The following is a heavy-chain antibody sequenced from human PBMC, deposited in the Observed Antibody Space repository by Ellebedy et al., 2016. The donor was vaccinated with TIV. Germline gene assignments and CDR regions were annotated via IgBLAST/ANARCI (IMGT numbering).Heavy chain of an antibody. CDR1: GFTFSSYA. J-gene: IGHJ4*02. D-gene: IGHD3-10*01. Sequence: GESLKISCAASGFTFSSYAMSWVRQAPGKGLEWVSVISGSGGSTYYADSVKGRFTISRDNARNSLYLQMDSLGPEDTALYYCVKAPTNTGRLDFWGQGTLVTVSS. CDR3: VKAPTNTGRLDF. V-gene: IGHV3-23*01. CDR2: ISGSGGST.